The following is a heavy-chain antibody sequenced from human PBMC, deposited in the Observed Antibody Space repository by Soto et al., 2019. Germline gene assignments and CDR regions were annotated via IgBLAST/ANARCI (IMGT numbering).Heavy chain of an antibody. D-gene: IGHD2-21*02. CDR3: ARHPSDFWFDP. V-gene: IGHV3-30*03. J-gene: IGHJ5*02. Sequence: PGWSLRLSCAASGFTFRSHGMHWVRQAPGKGLEWVAVTSYDGSNKFYADSVKGRFTISRDNSKNTLFLQMNSLRAEDTAVYYCARHPSDFWFDPWGQGTLVTVSS. CDR2: TSYDGSNK. CDR1: GFTFRSHG.